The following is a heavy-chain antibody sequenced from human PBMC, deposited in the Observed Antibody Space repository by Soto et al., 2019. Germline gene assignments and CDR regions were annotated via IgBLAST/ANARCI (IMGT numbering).Heavy chain of an antibody. J-gene: IGHJ4*02. D-gene: IGHD3-10*01. CDR1: GFTFSTYA. CDR3: ASAPAYFGSELDS. CDR2: ISGGSGST. V-gene: IGHV3-23*01. Sequence: GGSLRLSCAASGFTFSTYAMSWVRQAPGKGLEWVSAISGGSGSTNYADSVKGRFTISRDNSKNTLYLQMNSLRPGDTAVYYCASAPAYFGSELDSWGQGALVTVSS.